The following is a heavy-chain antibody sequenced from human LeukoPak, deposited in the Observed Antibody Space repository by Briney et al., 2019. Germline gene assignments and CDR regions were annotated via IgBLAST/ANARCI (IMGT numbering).Heavy chain of an antibody. V-gene: IGHV3-33*06. D-gene: IGHD2-2*01. CDR3: VKDAGGYCSSTSCYQGGFDY. J-gene: IGHJ4*02. CDR1: GFTFSSYG. CDR2: IRYDGSKK. Sequence: PGRSLRLSCAASGFTFSSYGMHWVRQAPGKGLEWVADIRYDGSKKYYADSVKGRFTISRDNSKNTLYLQMSSLRAEDTAVYYCVKDAGGYCSSTSCYQGGFDYWGQGTLVTVSS.